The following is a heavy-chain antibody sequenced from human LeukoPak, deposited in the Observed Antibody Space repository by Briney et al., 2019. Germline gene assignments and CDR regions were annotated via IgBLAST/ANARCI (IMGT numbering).Heavy chain of an antibody. CDR2: ISSSSSYI. CDR1: GFTFSSYS. D-gene: IGHD3-10*01. CDR3: ATYGSGSYQRFDY. J-gene: IGHJ4*02. V-gene: IGHV3-21*01. Sequence: GGSLRLSCAASGFTFSSYSMNWVRQAPGKGLEWVSSISSSSSYIYYADSVKGRFTISRDNAKNSLYLQMNSLRAEDTAVYYCATYGSGSYQRFDYWGQGTLVTVSS.